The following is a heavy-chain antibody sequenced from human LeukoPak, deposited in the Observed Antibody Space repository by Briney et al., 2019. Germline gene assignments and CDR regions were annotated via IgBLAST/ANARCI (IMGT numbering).Heavy chain of an antibody. CDR1: GYTLTSYA. D-gene: IGHD3-22*01. CDR2: INAGNGNT. Sequence: ASVKVSCKASGYTLTSYAMHWVRQAPGQRLEWMGWINAGNGNTKYSQKFQGRVTITRDTSASTAYMELSSLRSEDTAVYYCARDRTDSSGYYYYYYGMDVWGQGTTVTVSS. V-gene: IGHV1-3*01. CDR3: ARDRTDSSGYYYYYYGMDV. J-gene: IGHJ6*02.